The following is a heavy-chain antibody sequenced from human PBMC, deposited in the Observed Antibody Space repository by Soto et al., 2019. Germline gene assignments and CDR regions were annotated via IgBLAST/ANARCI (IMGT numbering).Heavy chain of an antibody. V-gene: IGHV4-59*04. D-gene: IGHD2-2*01. J-gene: IGHJ4*03. Sequence: SETLSLTCTVSGGYISGCYCRWIRRPPGKGLEWIGYIHYSGNTKYNPSLESRVTISVDTSKNQFSLKLISVTAADTAVYYCARGKCEYQLRYYHKQLWGQGTPVTVPS. CDR2: IHYSGNT. CDR1: GGYISGCY. CDR3: ARGKCEYQLRYYHKQL.